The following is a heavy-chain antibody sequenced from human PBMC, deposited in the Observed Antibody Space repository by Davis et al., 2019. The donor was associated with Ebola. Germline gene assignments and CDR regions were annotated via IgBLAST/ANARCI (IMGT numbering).Heavy chain of an antibody. CDR3: ARNGDPFDY. CDR2: IYPADSDT. CDR1: GYSFSNYW. J-gene: IGHJ4*02. V-gene: IGHV5-51*01. D-gene: IGHD4-17*01. Sequence: GESLKISCKGSGYSFSNYWIAWVRQMPGKGLEWMGIIYPADSDTTYSPSFQGQVTISADKSINTAYLQWSSLKASDTAMYYCARNGDPFDYWGQGTLVTVSS.